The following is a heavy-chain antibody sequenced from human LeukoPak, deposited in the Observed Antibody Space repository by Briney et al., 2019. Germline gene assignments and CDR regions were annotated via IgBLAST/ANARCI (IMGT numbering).Heavy chain of an antibody. CDR1: GFSVSINY. Sequence: GGSLRLSCAASGFSVSINYMTWVRQAPGKGLGWVSVIYSAGYTYYADSVKGRFTISRDNSENTVYLQMNSLKIEDTAVYYCARGGGKYPFDNWGQGTLVTVSS. J-gene: IGHJ4*02. V-gene: IGHV3-66*01. D-gene: IGHD1-26*01. CDR2: IYSAGYT. CDR3: ARGGGKYPFDN.